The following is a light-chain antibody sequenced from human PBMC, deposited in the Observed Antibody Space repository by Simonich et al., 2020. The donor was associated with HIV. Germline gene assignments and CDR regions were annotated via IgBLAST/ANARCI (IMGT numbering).Light chain of an antibody. V-gene: IGLV2-14*01. CDR1: SSDVGGYNY. J-gene: IGLJ3*02. Sequence: QSALTQPASVSGSPGQSITISCTETSSDVGGYNYVSWYQQNPGKAPKLMIYEVSTRPSGVSNRFSGSKSGNTASLTISGLQAEDEADYYCSSYTSSSTLVFGGGTKLTVL. CDR3: SSYTSSSTLV. CDR2: EVS.